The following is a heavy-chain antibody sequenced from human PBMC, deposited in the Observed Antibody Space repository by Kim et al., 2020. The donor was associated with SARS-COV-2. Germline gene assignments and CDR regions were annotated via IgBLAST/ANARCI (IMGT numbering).Heavy chain of an antibody. J-gene: IGHJ4*02. V-gene: IGHV4-4*02. D-gene: IGHD1-26*01. CDR3: ARGSGSYYQTGDFDY. Sequence: RSLKRRVTISVDESKNQCSLKLSSVTAADTAGYYCARGSGSYYQTGDFDYWGQGTLVTVSS.